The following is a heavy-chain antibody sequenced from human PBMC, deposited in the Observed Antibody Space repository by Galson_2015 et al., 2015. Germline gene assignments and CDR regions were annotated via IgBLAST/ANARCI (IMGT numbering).Heavy chain of an antibody. CDR2: IKSKTDGGTT. V-gene: IGHV3-15*01. CDR1: GFTFSNAW. Sequence: SLRLSCAASGFTFSNAWMSWVRQAPGKGLEWVGRIKSKTDGGTTDYAAPVKGRFTISRDDSKNTLYLQMNSLKTEDTAVYYCTTDGHSNYGFYYYYGMDVWGQGTTVTVSS. CDR3: TTDGHSNYGFYYYYGMDV. J-gene: IGHJ6*02. D-gene: IGHD4-11*01.